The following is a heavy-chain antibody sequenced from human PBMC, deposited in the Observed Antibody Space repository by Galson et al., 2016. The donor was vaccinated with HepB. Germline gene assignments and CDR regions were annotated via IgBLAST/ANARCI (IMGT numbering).Heavy chain of an antibody. J-gene: IGHJ4*02. D-gene: IGHD5-18*01. Sequence: SLRLSCAASGFSVSGDYMGWVRQAPGKALEWVSLINSVGNTYYADSVRDRFTISRDNSKNTRYLQMNSLRVDDTAVYYCVRYAVDTALDYWGQGTLVTVSS. CDR2: INSVGNT. CDR1: GFSVSGDY. V-gene: IGHV3-53*01. CDR3: VRYAVDTALDY.